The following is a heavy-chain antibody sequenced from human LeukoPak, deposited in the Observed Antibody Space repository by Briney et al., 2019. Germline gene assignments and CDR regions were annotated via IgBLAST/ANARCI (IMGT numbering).Heavy chain of an antibody. CDR1: GFTFSSYS. CDR2: ISSSSSTI. V-gene: IGHV3-48*04. CDR3: ARDIVATITGGDFDY. D-gene: IGHD5-12*01. J-gene: IGHJ4*02. Sequence: PGGSLRLSCAASGFTFSSYSMNWVRQAPGKGLEWVSYISSSSSTIYYADSVKGRFTISRDNAKNSLYLQMNSLRAEDTAVYYCARDIVATITGGDFDYWGQGTLVTVSS.